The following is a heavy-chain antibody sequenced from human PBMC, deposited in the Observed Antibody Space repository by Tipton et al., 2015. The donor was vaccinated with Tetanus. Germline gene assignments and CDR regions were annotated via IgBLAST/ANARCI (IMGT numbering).Heavy chain of an antibody. D-gene: IGHD3-10*01. CDR2: IKQDGSEK. V-gene: IGHV3-7*01. Sequence: SLRLSCAASGFTFGSYWMSWVRQAPGKGLEWVANIKQDGSEKYYVDSVKGRFTISRDNAKNSLYLQMNSLRAEDTAVYYCARDYYGSGSHIDNDAFDIWGQGTMVTVSS. CDR3: ARDYYGSGSHIDNDAFDI. CDR1: GFTFGSYW. J-gene: IGHJ3*02.